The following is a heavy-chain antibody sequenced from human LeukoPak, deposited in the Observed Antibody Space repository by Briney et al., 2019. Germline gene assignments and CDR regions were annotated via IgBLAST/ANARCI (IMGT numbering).Heavy chain of an antibody. CDR2: ISSSGNYI. J-gene: IGHJ4*02. D-gene: IGHD5-18*01. CDR3: ARGSGVQVWSSLDY. Sequence: PGGSLRLSCAASAFTFSSYSMSWVRQAPGKGLEWVSSISSSGNYIYHADSVKGQFTISRDNAKNSLHLQMNSLRAEDTAVYYCARGSGVQVWSSLDYWGQGTLVTVSS. V-gene: IGHV3-21*01. CDR1: AFTFSSYS.